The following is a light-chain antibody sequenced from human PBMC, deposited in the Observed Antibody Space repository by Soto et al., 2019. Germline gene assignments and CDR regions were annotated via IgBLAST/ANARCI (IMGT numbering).Light chain of an antibody. V-gene: IGLV1-51*01. CDR1: SSNIGSQY. CDR2: DND. CDR3: GTWDNSLSGVV. Sequence: QSVLTQPPSVSAAPGQKVTISCSGSSSNIGSQYVSWYQQFPGTAPKLLIYDNDKRPSGIPDRFSGSKSGTSATLVITGLQTGDEADFYCGTWDNSLSGVVLGGGTKVTVL. J-gene: IGLJ2*01.